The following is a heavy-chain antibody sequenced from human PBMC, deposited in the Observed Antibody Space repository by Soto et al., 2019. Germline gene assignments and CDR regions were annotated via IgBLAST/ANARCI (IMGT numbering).Heavy chain of an antibody. D-gene: IGHD3-16*01. CDR2: ISGYNANT. CDR3: ARMGDVPYYYYGLDG. Sequence: QVQLVQSGAEVKKPGASVKVSCKASGYSFTRYGISWVRQAPGQGLEWMGWISGYNANTNYPENLQGRVTMTTDTSTSTAYLEVRNLISDDTAVYYCARMGDVPYYYYGLDGWGQGTTVNVSS. V-gene: IGHV1-18*01. CDR1: GYSFTRYG. J-gene: IGHJ6*02.